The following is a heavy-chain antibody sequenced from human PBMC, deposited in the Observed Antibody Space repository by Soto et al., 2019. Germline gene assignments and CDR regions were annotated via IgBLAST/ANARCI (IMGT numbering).Heavy chain of an antibody. CDR3: ARLDYGDSAFDS. CDR1: GGSINSASYH. V-gene: IGHV4-31*03. CDR2: IFYTGST. J-gene: IGHJ4*02. D-gene: IGHD4-17*01. Sequence: QVQLQESGPGLVQPSETLSLTCSVSGGSINSASYHWSWLRQHPGKGLEFIGYIFYTGSTYYNPSLETRVTISVDTSKNHVSLRLNAVTAADTAVYYWARLDYGDSAFDSWGRGTLVTVSS.